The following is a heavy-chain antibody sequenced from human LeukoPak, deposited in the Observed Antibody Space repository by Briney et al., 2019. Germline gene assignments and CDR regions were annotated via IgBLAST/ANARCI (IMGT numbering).Heavy chain of an antibody. V-gene: IGHV4-30-4*01. D-gene: IGHD3-16*01. J-gene: IGHJ4*02. CDR2: IYYSGST. Sequence: SETLSLTCAVYGGSFSGYYWSWIRQPPGKGLEWIGYIYYSGSTYYNPSLKSRVTISVDTSKNQFSLKLSSVTAADTAVYYCARESSGGSFDYWGQGTLVTVSS. CDR3: ARESSGGSFDY. CDR1: GGSFSGYY.